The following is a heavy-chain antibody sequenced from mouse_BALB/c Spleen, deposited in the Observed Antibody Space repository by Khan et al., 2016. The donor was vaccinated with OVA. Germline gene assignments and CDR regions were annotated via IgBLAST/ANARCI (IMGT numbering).Heavy chain of an antibody. Sequence: IQLVQSGAELMKPGASVMLSCTASGFKIKDTYMHWVKQRPEQDLEWIGRIDPANGNTKYDPKFQGKATIPADTSSNTAYLQFSSLTSEDTAVDYCATRYGNPFAYWGQGTLVTVSA. J-gene: IGHJ3*01. D-gene: IGHD2-1*01. CDR2: IDPANGNT. V-gene: IGHV14-3*02. CDR3: ATRYGNPFAY. CDR1: GFKIKDTY.